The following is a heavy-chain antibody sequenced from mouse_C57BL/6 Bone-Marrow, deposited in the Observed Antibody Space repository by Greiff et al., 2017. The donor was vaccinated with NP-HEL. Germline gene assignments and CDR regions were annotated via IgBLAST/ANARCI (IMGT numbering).Heavy chain of an antibody. Sequence: QVQLKQSGAELARPGASLKLSCKASVYTFPSYGTSWVKQRTGKGLEWIGEIYPRSGNTYYNEKFKGKATLTADKSSSTAYMELRSLTSEDSAVYFCASGVYYGNSWFAYWGPAALVTVFA. CDR3: ASGVYYGNSWFAY. CDR1: VYTFPSYG. V-gene: IGHV1-81*01. J-gene: IGHJ3*01. D-gene: IGHD2-1*01. CDR2: IYPRSGNT.